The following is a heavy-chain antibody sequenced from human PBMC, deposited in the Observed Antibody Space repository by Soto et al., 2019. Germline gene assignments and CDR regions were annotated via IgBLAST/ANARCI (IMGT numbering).Heavy chain of an antibody. Sequence: EVQLVDSGGGLVQPGGSLRLSCAASGFIFSNYVMSWVRQAPGKGLEWVSSISDSGGTSYYADSLKGRFPISRDNSENTRYLQMNSLRAEDTAIYYCAKRPRALLTFDYWGQGALVTVSS. CDR3: AKRPRALLTFDY. J-gene: IGHJ4*02. V-gene: IGHV3-23*04. CDR2: ISDSGGTS. CDR1: GFIFSNYV. D-gene: IGHD1-26*01.